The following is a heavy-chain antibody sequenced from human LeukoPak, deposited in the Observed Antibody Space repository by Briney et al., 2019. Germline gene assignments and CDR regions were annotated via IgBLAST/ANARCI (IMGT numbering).Heavy chain of an antibody. CDR2: ISGSGGST. CDR1: GFTFSSYA. D-gene: IGHD2-2*01. V-gene: IGHV3-23*01. J-gene: IGHJ3*02. CDR3: AKDQVVVPAADDAFDI. Sequence: PGGSLRLSCAASGFTFSSYAVSWVRQAPGKGLEWVSAISGSGGSTYYADSVKGRFTISRDNSKNTLYLQMNSLRAEDTAVYYCAKDQVVVPAADDAFDIWGQGTMVTVSS.